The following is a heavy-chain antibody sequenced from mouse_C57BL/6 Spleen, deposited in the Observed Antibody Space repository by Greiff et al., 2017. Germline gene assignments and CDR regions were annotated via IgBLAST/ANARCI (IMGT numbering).Heavy chain of an antibody. CDR3: ARGRTYDYDDYAMDY. CDR2: IYPGSGST. V-gene: IGHV1-55*01. CDR1: GYTFTSYW. D-gene: IGHD2-4*01. Sequence: QVQLQQPGAELVKPGASVKMSCKASGYTFTSYWITWVKQRPGQGLEWIGDIYPGSGSTNYNEKFKSKATLTVDTSSSTAYMQLSSLTSEDSAVYYCARGRTYDYDDYAMDYWGQGTSVTVSS. J-gene: IGHJ4*01.